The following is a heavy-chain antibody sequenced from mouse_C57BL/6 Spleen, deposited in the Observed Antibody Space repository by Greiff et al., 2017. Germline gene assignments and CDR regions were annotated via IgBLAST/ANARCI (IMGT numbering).Heavy chain of an antibody. V-gene: IGHV7-3*03. Sequence: EVQRVESGGGLVQPGGSLSLSCAASGFTFTDYYMSWVRQPPGKALEWLGFIRNKANGYTTEYSASVKGRFTISRDNSQSILYLQMNALRAEDSATYYCVKNGYSNYDWYFDVWGTGTTVTVSS. CDR3: VKNGYSNYDWYFDV. CDR2: IRNKANGYTT. D-gene: IGHD2-5*01. CDR1: GFTFTDYY. J-gene: IGHJ1*03.